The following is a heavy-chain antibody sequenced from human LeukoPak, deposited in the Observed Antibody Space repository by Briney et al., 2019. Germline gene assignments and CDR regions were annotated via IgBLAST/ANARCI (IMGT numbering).Heavy chain of an antibody. Sequence: SETLSLTCTVSGGSISSSSYYWGWIRQPPGKGLEWIGNTYYGGDTYYNPSLKSRVTISVDTSKNQFSLELNSVTAADTAVYYCARHGGYSFTKVDYWGQGTLVTVSS. CDR2: TYYGGDT. CDR1: GGSISSSSYY. CDR3: ARHGGYSFTKVDY. D-gene: IGHD5-18*01. V-gene: IGHV4-39*01. J-gene: IGHJ4*02.